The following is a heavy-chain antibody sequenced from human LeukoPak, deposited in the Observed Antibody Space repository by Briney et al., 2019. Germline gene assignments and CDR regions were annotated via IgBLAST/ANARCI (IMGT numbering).Heavy chain of an antibody. J-gene: IGHJ6*04. D-gene: IGHD6-19*01. CDR2: IIPIFGTA. CDR3: ATGSQYSSGWDPGHYYGMDV. CDR1: GGTFSSYA. V-gene: IGHV1-69*06. Sequence: SVKVSCKASGGTFSSYAISWVRQAPGQGLEWMGGIIPIFGTATYAQKFQGGVTITADKSTSTAYMELSSLRSEDTAVYYCATGSQYSSGWDPGHYYGMDVWGEGTTVTVSS.